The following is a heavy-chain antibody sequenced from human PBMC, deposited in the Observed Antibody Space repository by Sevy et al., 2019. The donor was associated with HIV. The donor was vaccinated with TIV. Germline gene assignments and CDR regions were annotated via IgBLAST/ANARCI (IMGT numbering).Heavy chain of an antibody. J-gene: IGHJ4*02. V-gene: IGHV3-30*04. D-gene: IGHD6-19*01. CDR2: ISYDGNNK. CDR3: ARGGEQWLDYYFDS. Sequence: GGSLRLSCVASGFTFRRYAIHWVRQAPGKGLEWVAVISYDGNNKYYADSVKGRFTISRDNSKNTLYLQMNSLRVEDTAVYYCARGGEQWLDYYFDSWGQGTLVTVSS. CDR1: GFTFRRYA.